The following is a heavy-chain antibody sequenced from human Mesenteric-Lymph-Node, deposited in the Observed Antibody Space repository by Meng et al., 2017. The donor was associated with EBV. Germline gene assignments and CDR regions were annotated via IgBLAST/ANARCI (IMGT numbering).Heavy chain of an antibody. D-gene: IGHD4-17*01. J-gene: IGHJ5*02. Sequence: PLQESRPGLVTPSHTPSLPCTVSGGSISSRNYYWDWIRQPQGKGLEWIGSIYYSGNTYYNPSLKSRVSMSVDTSRNQFSLRLYSVTAADTAVYYRVRDIMTTVTTPGGWFDPWGQGTLVTVFS. CDR3: VRDIMTTVTTPGGWFDP. V-gene: IGHV4-39*07. CDR1: GGSISSRNYY. CDR2: IYYSGNT.